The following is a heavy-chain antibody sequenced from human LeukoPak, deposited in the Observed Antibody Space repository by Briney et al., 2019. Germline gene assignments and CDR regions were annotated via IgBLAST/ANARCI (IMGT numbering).Heavy chain of an antibody. V-gene: IGHV4-59*01. Sequence: SETLSLTCTVSGGSISSYYWSWIRQPPGKGLEWIGYIYYSGSTNYNPSLKSRVTISVDTSKNQFSLKLSSVTAADTAVYYCARDGGGSWSRDYFDYWGQGTLVTVSS. J-gene: IGHJ4*02. CDR1: GGSISSYY. CDR2: IYYSGST. CDR3: ARDGGGSWSRDYFDY. D-gene: IGHD6-13*01.